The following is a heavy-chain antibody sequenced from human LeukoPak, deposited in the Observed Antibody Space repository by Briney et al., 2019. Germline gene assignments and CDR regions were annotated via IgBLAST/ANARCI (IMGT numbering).Heavy chain of an antibody. CDR3: ARIQKWSFDY. V-gene: IGHV4-59*01. CDR2: IYYSGST. J-gene: IGHJ4*02. Sequence: SETLSLTRTVSGGSHCIVHWRCLRQPPGKGLEWIGYIYYSGSTNYNSSLKSRVTISVDRSKNQFSLKLTSVSAADTAVYYCARIQKWSFDYWGPGALVTVSS. D-gene: IGHD5-18*01. CDR1: GGSHCIVH.